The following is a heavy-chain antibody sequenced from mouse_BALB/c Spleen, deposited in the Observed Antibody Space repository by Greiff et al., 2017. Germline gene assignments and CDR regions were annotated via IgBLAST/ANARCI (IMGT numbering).Heavy chain of an antibody. J-gene: IGHJ2*01. Sequence: DVMLVESGGGLVKPGGSLKLSCAASGFTFSSYAMSWVRQSPEKRLEWVAEISSGGSYTYYPDTVTGRFTISRDNAKNTLYLEMSSLRSEDTAMYYCARLLLRGHYFDYWGQGTTLTVSS. CDR2: ISSGGSYT. V-gene: IGHV5-9-4*01. CDR1: GFTFSSYA. D-gene: IGHD1-1*01. CDR3: ARLLLRGHYFDY.